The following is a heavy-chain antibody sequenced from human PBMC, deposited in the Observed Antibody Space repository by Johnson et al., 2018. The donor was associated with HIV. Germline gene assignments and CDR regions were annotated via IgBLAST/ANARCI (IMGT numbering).Heavy chain of an antibody. J-gene: IGHJ3*02. V-gene: IGHV3-30-3*01. CDR3: ALYPPDAFDI. D-gene: IGHD5/OR15-5a*01. Sequence: VQVVESGGGVVQPGRSLRLSCAASGFTFSSYAMHWVRQAPGKGLEWVAVISYAGSNKYYADSVKGRFTISRDNSKNTLYLQMNSLRAEDTAVYYCALYPPDAFDIWGQGTMVTVSS. CDR1: GFTFSSYA. CDR2: ISYAGSNK.